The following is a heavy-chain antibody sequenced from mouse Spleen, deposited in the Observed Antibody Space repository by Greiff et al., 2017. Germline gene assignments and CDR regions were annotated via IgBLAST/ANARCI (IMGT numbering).Heavy chain of an antibody. J-gene: IGHJ4*01. CDR2: ISYDGSN. Sequence: ESGPGLVKPSQSLSLTCSVTGYSITSGYYWNWIRQFPGNKLEWMGYISYDGSNNYNPSLKNRISITRDTSKNQFFLKLNSVTTEDTATYYCARRKRDYAMDYWGQGTSVTVSS. V-gene: IGHV3-6*01. CDR3: ARRKRDYAMDY. CDR1: GYSITSGYY.